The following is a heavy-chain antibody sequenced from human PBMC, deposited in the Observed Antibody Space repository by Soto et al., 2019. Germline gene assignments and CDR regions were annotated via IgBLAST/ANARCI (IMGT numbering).Heavy chain of an antibody. J-gene: IGHJ5*02. CDR2: IHSSGTT. CDR1: DVSTSNFF. D-gene: IGHD3-10*01. CDR3: ARGYSGSGSYTSWFDP. V-gene: IGHV4-59*12. Sequence: SETLSLTCTVSDVSTSNFFWKWFRQPPGKGLEWIGNIHSSGTTNYNPSLESRVTISVDTSKSQCSLKMSSVTAADTAVYYCARGYSGSGSYTSWFDPWGQGTLVTVSS.